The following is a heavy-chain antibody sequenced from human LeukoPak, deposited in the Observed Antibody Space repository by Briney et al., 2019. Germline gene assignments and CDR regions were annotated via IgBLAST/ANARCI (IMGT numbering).Heavy chain of an antibody. CDR1: GFTFSSYA. D-gene: IGHD3-22*01. J-gene: IGHJ1*01. Sequence: GGSLRLSCSASGFTFSSYAMHWVRQAPGKGLEYVSAISSNGGSTYYADSVEGRFTISRDNSKNTLYLHMSTLRPEDTAVYYCAYSSGYYHWGQGTLVTVSS. V-gene: IGHV3-64D*06. CDR3: AYSSGYYH. CDR2: ISSNGGST.